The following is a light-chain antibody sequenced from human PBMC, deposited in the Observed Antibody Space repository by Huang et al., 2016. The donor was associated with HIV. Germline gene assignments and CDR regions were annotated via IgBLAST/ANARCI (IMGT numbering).Light chain of an antibody. CDR1: QSVNNE. J-gene: IGKJ1*01. Sequence: EIVMTQSPGTLSVSPGERATLSCRASQSVNNEVAWFQQKPGQAPRLLIYGANIRPSGTPAGFSGSGSGTEFTLTISSLQSEDFAIYYCQQYNDWPWTFGQGTKVEIK. CDR2: GAN. CDR3: QQYNDWPWT. V-gene: IGKV3-15*01.